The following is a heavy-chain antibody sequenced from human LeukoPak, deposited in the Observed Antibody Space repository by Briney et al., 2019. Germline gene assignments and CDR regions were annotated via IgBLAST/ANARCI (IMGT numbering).Heavy chain of an antibody. D-gene: IGHD1-26*01. V-gene: IGHV1-46*01. CDR1: GGTFSSYA. CDR2: INPSGSST. Sequence: ASVKVTCKAAGGTFSSYAISWVRQAPGQGLEWLGLINPSGSSTLYAQKFQGRVTMTRDMSTTTDYMELSSLRSEDTAVYYCARDNSVGDVAWWFDPWGQGTLVTVSS. CDR3: ARDNSVGDVAWWFDP. J-gene: IGHJ5*02.